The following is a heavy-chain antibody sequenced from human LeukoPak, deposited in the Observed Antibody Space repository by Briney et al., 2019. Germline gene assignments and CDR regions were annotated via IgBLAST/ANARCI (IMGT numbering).Heavy chain of an antibody. CDR2: IYTSGST. Sequence: PSETLSLTCTVSGGSISSYYWSWIRQPAGKGLEWIGRIYTSGSTNYNPSLKSRVTMSVDTSKNQFSLKLSSVTAADTAVYYCARDGSGSYYKRGPFDPWGQGTLVTVTS. V-gene: IGHV4-4*07. J-gene: IGHJ5*02. CDR3: ARDGSGSYYKRGPFDP. D-gene: IGHD3-10*01. CDR1: GGSISSYY.